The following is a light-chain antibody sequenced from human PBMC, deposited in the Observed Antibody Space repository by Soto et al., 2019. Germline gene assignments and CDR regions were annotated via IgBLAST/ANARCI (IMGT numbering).Light chain of an antibody. V-gene: IGKV4-1*01. CDR2: WAS. J-gene: IGKJ2*01. CDR1: RSVLYNSNNKNY. CDR3: QQYSNVPYT. Sequence: DIVMTQSPDSLAVSLGERATINCKSSRSVLYNSNNKNYLAWYQQKPGQPPKLLIYWASTRESGVPDRFSGSGSGTDFTLTISGLQAGDVAVYYCQQYSNVPYTFGQGTKLEIK.